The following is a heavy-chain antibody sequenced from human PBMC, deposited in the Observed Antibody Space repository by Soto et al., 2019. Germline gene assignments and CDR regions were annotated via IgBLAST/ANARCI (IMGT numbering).Heavy chain of an antibody. CDR2: VNPISGDT. CDR3: AREEGFRITMDRGRWFDP. Sequence: QIQLVQSGAEVKKPGASVKVSCRASGYTFTGYYLHWVRQAPGQGLEWMGWVNPISGDTNYAQKFQDSVIMTRDRSITPVHMELSRLRSDDTAVYYCAREEGFRITMDRGRWFDPWGQGTLVTVSS. J-gene: IGHJ5*02. D-gene: IGHD3-10*01. V-gene: IGHV1-2*02. CDR1: GYTFTGYY.